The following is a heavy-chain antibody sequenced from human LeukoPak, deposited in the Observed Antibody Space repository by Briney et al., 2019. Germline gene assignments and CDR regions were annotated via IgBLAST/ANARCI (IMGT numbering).Heavy chain of an antibody. CDR3: AAEDSSTSSMDV. Sequence: SETLSLTCAVYGGSFSGYYWSWIRQPPGKGLEWIGEINHSGSTNYNPSLKSRVTISVDTSKNQFSLKPSSVTAADTAVYYCAAEDSSTSSMDVWGKGTTVTVSS. V-gene: IGHV4-34*01. CDR2: INHSGST. J-gene: IGHJ6*04. CDR1: GGSFSGYY. D-gene: IGHD2-2*01.